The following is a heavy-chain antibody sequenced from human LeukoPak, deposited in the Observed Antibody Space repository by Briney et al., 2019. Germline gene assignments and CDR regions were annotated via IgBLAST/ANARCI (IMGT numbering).Heavy chain of an antibody. J-gene: IGHJ6*03. V-gene: IGHV3-74*01. CDR2: INSDGSST. Sequence: GGSLRLSCAASGFTFSSYWMHWVRQAPGEGLVWVSRINSDGSSTSYADSVKGRFTISRDNAKNTLYLQMNSLRAEDTAVYYCARARGITMIVVDHIGMDVWGKGTTVTISS. CDR3: ARARGITMIVVDHIGMDV. D-gene: IGHD3-22*01. CDR1: GFTFSSYW.